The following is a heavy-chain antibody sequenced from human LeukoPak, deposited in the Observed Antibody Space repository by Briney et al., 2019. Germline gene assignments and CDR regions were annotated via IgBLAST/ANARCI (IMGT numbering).Heavy chain of an antibody. CDR1: GFTFSSYA. J-gene: IGHJ4*02. D-gene: IGHD3-22*01. V-gene: IGHV3-23*01. CDR3: ARDRPNYYGSDGHYYRRDGDY. CDR2: ISGSGGST. Sequence: GGSLRLSCAASGFTFSSYAMSWVRQAPGKGLEWVSAISGSGGSTYSADSVKGRFTISRDNSKNTLYLQMHSLRAEDTAVYYCARDRPNYYGSDGHYYRRDGDYWGRGTLVSVSS.